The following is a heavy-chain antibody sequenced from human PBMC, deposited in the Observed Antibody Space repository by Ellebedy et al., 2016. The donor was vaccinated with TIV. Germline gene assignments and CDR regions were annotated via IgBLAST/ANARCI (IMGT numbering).Heavy chain of an antibody. D-gene: IGHD5-24*01. Sequence: GESLKISCEASESTFSSYGMSWVRQAPGKGLEWVSSISTTDGTHYADSVKGRFTISRDNPKNTLYLQMNSLRVEDTDVYYCATQLWNTEFWGQGTLVIVSS. CDR3: ATQLWNTEF. V-gene: IGHV3-23*01. CDR2: ISTTDGT. J-gene: IGHJ4*02. CDR1: ESTFSSYG.